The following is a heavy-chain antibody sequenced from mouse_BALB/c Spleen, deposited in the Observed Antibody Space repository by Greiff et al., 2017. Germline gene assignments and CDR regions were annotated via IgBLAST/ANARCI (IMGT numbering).Heavy chain of an antibody. CDR1: GYTFTSYW. Sequence: VQLQQSGTVLARPGASVKMSCKASGYTFTSYWMHWVKQRPGQGLEWIGAIYPGNSDTSYNQKFTGKAKQTAATSTSTAYMELSSLTNEDSAVYYCTKADLYAMDYWGQGTSVTVSS. V-gene: IGHV1-5*01. CDR3: TKADLYAMDY. CDR2: IYPGNSDT. J-gene: IGHJ4*01.